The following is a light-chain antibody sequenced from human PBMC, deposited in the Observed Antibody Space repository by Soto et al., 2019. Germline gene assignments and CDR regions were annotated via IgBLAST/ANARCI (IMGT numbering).Light chain of an antibody. CDR1: SSKIGSNT. CDR2: SNN. Sequence: QSVLTQPPSASGTPGQRVTISCSGRSSKIGSNTVNWYQQLPGTAPKLLIYSNNQRPSGVPDRFSGSKSGTSASLAISVLQSEDEADYYCAAWDDSLNGFYVFGTGTKVTVL. CDR3: AAWDDSLNGFYV. J-gene: IGLJ1*01. V-gene: IGLV1-44*01.